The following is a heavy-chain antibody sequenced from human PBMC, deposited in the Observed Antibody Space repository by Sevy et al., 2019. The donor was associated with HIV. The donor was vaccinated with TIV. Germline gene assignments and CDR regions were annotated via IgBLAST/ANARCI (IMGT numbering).Heavy chain of an antibody. J-gene: IGHJ5*02. V-gene: IGHV3-21*01. Sequence: GGSLRPSCGASGFTFSRYSMNWVRQAPGKGLEWVSYISSSGHYIQYADSVRGRFTISRDNARDSLDLQMNSLRAEDTAVYFCVRWDYSTSGNWFDPWGQGTLVTVSS. CDR2: ISSSGHYI. D-gene: IGHD6-13*01. CDR3: VRWDYSTSGNWFDP. CDR1: GFTFSRYS.